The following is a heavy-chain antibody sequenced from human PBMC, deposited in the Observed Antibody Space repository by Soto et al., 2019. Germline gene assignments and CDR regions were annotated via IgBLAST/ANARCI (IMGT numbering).Heavy chain of an antibody. J-gene: IGHJ3*02. V-gene: IGHV5-51*01. D-gene: IGHD6-19*01. CDR3: ARRSLSSGWDDAAFYI. Sequence: PGESRKISCKGCGYSFTSFWIGWVRQMAGKGLEWMGIIYPGDSDTRYSPSCQGQVTISADKSISTAYTPCSSLNAPDTDMYYCARRSLSSGWDDAAFYIWGQGTLVTVSS. CDR2: IYPGDSDT. CDR1: GYSFTSFW.